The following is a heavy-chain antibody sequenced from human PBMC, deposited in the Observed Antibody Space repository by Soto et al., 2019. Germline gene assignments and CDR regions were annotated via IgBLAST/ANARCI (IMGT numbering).Heavy chain of an antibody. Sequence: SETLSLTWAVYSGSTSSSTWWSWVRQPPGKGREWIGEIYHSGRTNYNPSLKSRVTISVDKSKNQFSLKLSSVTAADTTVYYCARGPTMVRGVIITDDYYYYMDVWGKGTTVTVSS. CDR2: IYHSGRT. CDR1: SGSTSSSTW. V-gene: IGHV4-4*02. CDR3: ARGPTMVRGVIITDDYYYYMDV. D-gene: IGHD3-10*01. J-gene: IGHJ6*03.